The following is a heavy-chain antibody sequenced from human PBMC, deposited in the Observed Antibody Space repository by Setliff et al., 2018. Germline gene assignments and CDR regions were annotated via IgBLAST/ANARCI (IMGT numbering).Heavy chain of an antibody. J-gene: IGHJ4*01. CDR3: ATSTITTYYFDY. CDR2: IKQDGSEQ. CDR1: GFTFSNYW. Sequence: GGSLRLSCAASGFTFSNYWMSWVRQAPGKGLEWVANIKQDGSEQYYVDSVKGRFTISRDNANNSLYLQMNSLRAEDTAVYYCATSTITTYYFDYWGHGTLVTVSS. V-gene: IGHV3-7*03. D-gene: IGHD4-4*01.